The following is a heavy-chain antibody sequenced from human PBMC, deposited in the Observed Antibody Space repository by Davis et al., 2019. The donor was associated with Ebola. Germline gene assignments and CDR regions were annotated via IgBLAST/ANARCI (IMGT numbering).Heavy chain of an antibody. J-gene: IGHJ5*02. Sequence: GGSLRLSCAASGFTFSSYAMSWVRQAPGKGLEWVSSISDNGGSTYYADSVKGRFTISRDNSKNTLYLQMNSLRAEDTAVYYCAKGPYGAAAGNWFDPWGQGTLVTVSS. CDR1: GFTFSSYA. CDR3: AKGPYGAAAGNWFDP. D-gene: IGHD6-13*01. CDR2: ISDNGGST. V-gene: IGHV3-23*01.